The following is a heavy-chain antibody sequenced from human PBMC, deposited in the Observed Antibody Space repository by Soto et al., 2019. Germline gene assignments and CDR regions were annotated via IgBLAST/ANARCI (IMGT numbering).Heavy chain of an antibody. CDR3: ARELPQRQGRNMDV. CDR2: INHRGSL. V-gene: IGHV4-31*02. Sequence: SETLSLTCTVTGGSMTSGDQYWTWIRHRPGEGLEWFGYINHRGSLHYNPSLKSRVSMSVDTSKNQFSLNLCSVTAADTAVYYCARELPQRQGRNMDVWGQGTTVTVSS. J-gene: IGHJ6*02. D-gene: IGHD1-1*01. CDR1: GGSMTSGDQY.